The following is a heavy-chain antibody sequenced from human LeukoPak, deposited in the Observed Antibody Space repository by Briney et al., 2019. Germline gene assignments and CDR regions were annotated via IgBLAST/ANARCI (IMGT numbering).Heavy chain of an antibody. Sequence: GGSLRLSCAASGFTFSSYAMSWVRQAPGKGLEWVSAISGSGGSTYYADSVKGRFTISRDNSKNTLYLQMNSLRAEDTAVCYCAKEGSGSRRTSYWYFDLWGRGTLVTVSS. CDR2: ISGSGGST. J-gene: IGHJ2*01. V-gene: IGHV3-23*01. CDR3: AKEGSGSRRTSYWYFDL. CDR1: GFTFSSYA. D-gene: IGHD3-10*01.